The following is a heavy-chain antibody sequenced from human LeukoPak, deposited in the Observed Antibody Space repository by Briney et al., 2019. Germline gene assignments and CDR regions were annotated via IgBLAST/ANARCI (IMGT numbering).Heavy chain of an antibody. CDR3: ARVVEQQLVRGLDWFDP. CDR2: ISAYNGNT. J-gene: IGHJ5*02. CDR1: GYTFTSYG. D-gene: IGHD6-13*01. V-gene: IGHV1-18*01. Sequence: ASVKVSCKASGYTFTSYGISWVRQAPGQGLEWMGWISAYNGNTNYAQKLQSRVTMTTDTSTSTAYMELRSLRSDDTAVYYCARVVEQQLVRGLDWFDPWGQGTLVTVSS.